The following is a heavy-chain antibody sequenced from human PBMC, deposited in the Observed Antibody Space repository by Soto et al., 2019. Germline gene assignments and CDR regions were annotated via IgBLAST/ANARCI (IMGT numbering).Heavy chain of an antibody. CDR3: ARDYWGSGYDYGGPHSSSWYVDY. CDR1: GYTFTSYG. Sequence: GASVKVSCKASGYTFTSYGISWVRQAPGQGLEWMGWISAYNGNTNYAQKLQGRVTMTTDTSTSTAYMELRSLRSDDTAVYYCARDYWGSGYDYGGPHSSSWYVDYWGQGTLVTVSS. V-gene: IGHV1-18*01. CDR2: ISAYNGNT. J-gene: IGHJ4*02. D-gene: IGHD5-12*01.